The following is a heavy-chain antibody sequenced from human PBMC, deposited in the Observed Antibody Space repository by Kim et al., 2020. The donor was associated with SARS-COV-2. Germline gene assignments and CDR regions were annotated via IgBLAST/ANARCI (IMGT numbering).Heavy chain of an antibody. Sequence: YNPSLKSRVTISVDTSKNQFSLKLGSVTAADTAVYYCARGVYGSGSNFDYWGQGTLVTVSS. J-gene: IGHJ4*02. CDR3: ARGVYGSGSNFDY. D-gene: IGHD3-10*01. V-gene: IGHV4-34*01.